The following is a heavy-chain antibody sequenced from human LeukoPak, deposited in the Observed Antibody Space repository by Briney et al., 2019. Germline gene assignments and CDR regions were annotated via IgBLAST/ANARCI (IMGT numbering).Heavy chain of an antibody. J-gene: IGHJ4*02. Sequence: MTSETLSLTCAVYGGSFSGYYWSWIRQPPGKGLEWIGEINHIGSTNYNPSLKSRVTISVDTSKNQFSLKLSSVTAADTAVYYCARGGQVAAASPFDYWGQGTLVTVSS. CDR1: GGSFSGYY. D-gene: IGHD6-13*01. V-gene: IGHV4-34*01. CDR3: ARGGQVAAASPFDY. CDR2: INHIGST.